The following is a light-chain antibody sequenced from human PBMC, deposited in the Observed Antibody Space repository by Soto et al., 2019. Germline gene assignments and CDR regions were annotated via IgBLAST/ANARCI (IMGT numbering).Light chain of an antibody. J-gene: IGKJ1*01. Sequence: DLPMTQSPSTLSASVGDRVTITCRASQSISSWLAWYQQKPGKAPKLLIYDASNLESGVPSRFSGSGSGTEFTLTISSLQPDDFATYYCQQYNSYPWTFGQGTKVEIK. CDR1: QSISSW. CDR2: DAS. CDR3: QQYNSYPWT. V-gene: IGKV1-5*01.